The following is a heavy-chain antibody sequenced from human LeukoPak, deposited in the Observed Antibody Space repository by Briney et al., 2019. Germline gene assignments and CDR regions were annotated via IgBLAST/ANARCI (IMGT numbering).Heavy chain of an antibody. CDR2: INHSGST. Sequence: SETLSLTCAVYGGSFSGYYWSWIRQPPGKGLEWIGEINHSGSTNYNPSLKSRVTISVDTSKNQFSLKLSSVTAADTAVYYCAVWGGLRYNYYYYMDVWGKGTTVTISS. D-gene: IGHD3-16*01. J-gene: IGHJ6*03. V-gene: IGHV4-34*01. CDR3: AVWGGLRYNYYYYMDV. CDR1: GGSFSGYY.